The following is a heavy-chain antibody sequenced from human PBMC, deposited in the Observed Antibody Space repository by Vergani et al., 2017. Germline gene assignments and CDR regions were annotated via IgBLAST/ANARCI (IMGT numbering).Heavy chain of an antibody. CDR2: MRSKANRCAS. J-gene: IGHJ4*02. Sequence: EVQLVESGGGLVQPGGSLKLSCAASGLTFSGSAMHWVRQASGKGLEWVGRMRSKANRCASAYAASVKGRFTISRDDSKNTAYLQMNSLKTEDTAVYYFTSTDYWGQGTPVTFSS. V-gene: IGHV3-73*01. CDR3: TSTDY. CDR1: GLTFSGSA.